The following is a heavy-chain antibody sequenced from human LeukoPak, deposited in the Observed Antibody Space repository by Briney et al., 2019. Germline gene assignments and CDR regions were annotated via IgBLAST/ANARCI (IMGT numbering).Heavy chain of an antibody. CDR1: GGSPSSYY. CDR3: ARIVDTAMVSKGYYFDY. D-gene: IGHD5-18*01. Sequence: SETLSLTRTVSGGSPSSYYWSWIRQPPRKGLEWIGHIYYSGSTNYNPSLKSRVPISVDTSKNQFSLKLSSVTAADTAVYYCARIVDTAMVSKGYYFDYWGQGTLVTVSS. CDR2: IYYSGST. V-gene: IGHV4-59*01. J-gene: IGHJ4*02.